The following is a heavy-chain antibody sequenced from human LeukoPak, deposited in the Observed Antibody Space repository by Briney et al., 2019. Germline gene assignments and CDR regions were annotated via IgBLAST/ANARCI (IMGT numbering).Heavy chain of an antibody. V-gene: IGHV3-23*01. CDR1: GFTFSSYA. J-gene: IGHJ4*02. Sequence: GGSLRLSCAASGFTFSSYAMSWVRQAPGKGLEWVSAISGSGGSTYYADSVKGRFTISRDNSKSTLFLQMNSLRAEDTAVYYCAKNPRVGSRVATPCHWGQGTLVTVSS. D-gene: IGHD5-24*01. CDR2: ISGSGGST. CDR3: AKNPRVGSRVATPCH.